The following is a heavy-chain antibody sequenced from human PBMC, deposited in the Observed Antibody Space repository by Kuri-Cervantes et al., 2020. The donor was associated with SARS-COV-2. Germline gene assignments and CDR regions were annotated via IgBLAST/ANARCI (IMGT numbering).Heavy chain of an antibody. V-gene: IGHV3-7*01. CDR2: IKKDGSEG. J-gene: IGHJ6*04. Sequence: GESLKISCAASGFTFSSYSMNWVRQAPGKGPEWVASIKKDGSEGYYVDSVKGRFTISRDDAKNSLYLQMNSLRDEDTAVYYCASWSVWGKGTAVTVSS. D-gene: IGHD2-8*02. CDR3: ASWSV. CDR1: GFTFSSYS.